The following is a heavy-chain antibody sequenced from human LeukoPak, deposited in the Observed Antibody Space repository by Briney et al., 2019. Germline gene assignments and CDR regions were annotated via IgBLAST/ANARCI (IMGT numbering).Heavy chain of an antibody. V-gene: IGHV1-2*02. D-gene: IGHD3-10*01. J-gene: IGHJ6*03. Sequence: ASVKVSCKASGYTFTGYYMHWVRQAPGQGLEWMGWINPNSGGTNYAQKFQGRVTMTRDTSISTAYMELSRLRSDDTAVYYCARDNLEVYGSGTQHRHYYYMDVWGKGTTVTVSS. CDR1: GYTFTGYY. CDR2: INPNSGGT. CDR3: ARDNLEVYGSGTQHRHYYYMDV.